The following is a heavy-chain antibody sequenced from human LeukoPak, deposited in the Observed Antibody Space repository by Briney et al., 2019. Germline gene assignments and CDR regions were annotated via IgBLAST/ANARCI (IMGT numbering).Heavy chain of an antibody. CDR2: NYHSGST. J-gene: IGHJ4*02. V-gene: IGHV4-38-2*01. CDR3: TRHGSKSLEWLLWESYYFDY. D-gene: IGHD3-3*01. CDR1: GYSISSGYY. Sequence: PSETLSLTCAVSGYSISSGYYWGWIRQPPGKGLEWIGSNYHSGSTYYNPSLKSRVTISVDTSKNQFSLKLSSVTAADTAVYYCTRHGSKSLEWLLWESYYFDYWGQGTLVTVSS.